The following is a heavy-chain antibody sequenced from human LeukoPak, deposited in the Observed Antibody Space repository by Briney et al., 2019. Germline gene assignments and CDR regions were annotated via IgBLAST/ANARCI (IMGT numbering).Heavy chain of an antibody. V-gene: IGHV4-39*07. CDR2: IYYSGST. CDR3: AAFYSGYYKGVYYFDY. D-gene: IGHD3-22*01. CDR1: GGSISSSSYY. Sequence: PSETLSLTCTVSGGSISSSSYYWGWIRQPPGKGLEWIGSIYYSGSTYYNPSLKSRVTISVDTSKNQFSLKLSSVTAADTAVYYCAAFYSGYYKGVYYFDYWGQGTLVTVSS. J-gene: IGHJ4*02.